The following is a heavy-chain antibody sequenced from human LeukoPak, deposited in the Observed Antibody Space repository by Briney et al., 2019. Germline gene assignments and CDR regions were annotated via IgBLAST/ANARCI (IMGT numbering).Heavy chain of an antibody. CDR3: ARGWFDD. Sequence: GGSLRLSCAASGFTFSRYNMNWVRQAPGKGLEWVSYIGSSGSTLYYADSVKGRFTISRDNAKNSLYLQMNSLRAEDTAVYYCARGWFDDWGQGALVTVSS. V-gene: IGHV3-48*03. CDR2: IGSSGSTL. J-gene: IGHJ5*02. CDR1: GFTFSRYN.